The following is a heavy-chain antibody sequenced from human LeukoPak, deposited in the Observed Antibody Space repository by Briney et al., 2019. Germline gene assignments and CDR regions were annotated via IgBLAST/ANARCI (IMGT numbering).Heavy chain of an antibody. CDR1: GFTFSDYY. CDR3: ARARGMDDYGDYRIK. V-gene: IGHV3-11*06. Sequence: PGGSRRLSCAASGFTFSDYYMSWIRQAPGKGLEWVSYISTSSSYTNYADSVKGRFTISRDNAKNSLSLQMNSLRAEDTAVYYCARARGMDDYGDYRIKWGQGTLVTVSS. CDR2: ISTSSSYT. D-gene: IGHD4-17*01. J-gene: IGHJ4*02.